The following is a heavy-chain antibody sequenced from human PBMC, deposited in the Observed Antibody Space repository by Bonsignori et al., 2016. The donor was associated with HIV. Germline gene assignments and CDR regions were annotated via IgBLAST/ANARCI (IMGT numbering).Heavy chain of an antibody. CDR2: IGTAGDT. CDR1: GFTFSSYD. CDR3: ATGGQAGASFDY. V-gene: IGHV3-13*01. J-gene: IGHJ4*02. D-gene: IGHD6-19*01. Sequence: GGSLRLSCAASGFTFSSYDMHWVRQATGKGLEWVSAIGTAGDTYYPGSVKGRFTISRENAKNSLYLQMNSLRAGDTAVYYCATGGQAGASFDYWGQGTLVTVSS.